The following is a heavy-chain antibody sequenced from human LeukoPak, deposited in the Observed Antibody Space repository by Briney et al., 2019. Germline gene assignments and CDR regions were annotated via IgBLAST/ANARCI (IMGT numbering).Heavy chain of an antibody. J-gene: IGHJ3*02. D-gene: IGHD2-15*01. Sequence: PSETLSLTCTVSGASISSYYWSWIRQPPGKGLEWIGYISYSGSTNYNPSLKSRVTISVDTSKNQFSLKLSSVTAADTAVYYCARRIGGASDIWGQGTMVTVSS. CDR1: GASISSYY. CDR3: ARRIGGASDI. V-gene: IGHV4-59*08. CDR2: ISYSGST.